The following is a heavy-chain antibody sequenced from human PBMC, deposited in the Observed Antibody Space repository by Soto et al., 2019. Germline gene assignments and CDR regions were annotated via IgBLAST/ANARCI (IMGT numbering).Heavy chain of an antibody. V-gene: IGHV1-2*02. CDR3: AREGPYSSSPGDYYYGMDV. CDR1: GYAFTVYY. CDR2: INPNSGGT. J-gene: IGHJ6*02. Sequence: ASVKVSCKASGYAFTVYYMQWVRQAPGQGLEWMGWINPNSGGTNYAQKFQGRVTMTRDTSISTAYMELSRLRSDDTAVYYCAREGPYSSSPGDYYYGMDVWGQGTTVTVSS. D-gene: IGHD6-6*01.